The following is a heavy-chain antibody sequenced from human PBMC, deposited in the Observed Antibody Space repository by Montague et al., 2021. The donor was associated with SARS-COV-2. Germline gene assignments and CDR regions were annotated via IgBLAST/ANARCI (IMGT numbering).Heavy chain of an antibody. CDR1: GGSISSGGYY. Sequence: TLSLTCIVSGGSISSGGYYWSWIRQHPGKGLEWIGYIYYSGSTYYNPSLKSRLSISLDTSRNHFSLRLSSVTAADTAVYYCARSESPSYSSSPFDYWGQGTLVTVSS. CDR3: ARSESPSYSSSPFDY. J-gene: IGHJ4*02. CDR2: IYYSGST. V-gene: IGHV4-31*03. D-gene: IGHD6-13*01.